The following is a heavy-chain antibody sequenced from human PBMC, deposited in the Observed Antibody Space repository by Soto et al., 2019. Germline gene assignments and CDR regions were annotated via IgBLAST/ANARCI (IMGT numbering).Heavy chain of an antibody. D-gene: IGHD5-12*01. V-gene: IGHV4-59*08. Sequence: SETLSLTCTVSGGSISSYYWSWIRQPPGKGLEWIGYIYYSGSTYYNPSLKSRVTISVDTSKNQFSLKLSSVTAADTAVYYCARRGGVATNAFDIWGQGTMVTVSS. CDR3: ARRGGVATNAFDI. J-gene: IGHJ3*02. CDR1: GGSISSYY. CDR2: IYYSGST.